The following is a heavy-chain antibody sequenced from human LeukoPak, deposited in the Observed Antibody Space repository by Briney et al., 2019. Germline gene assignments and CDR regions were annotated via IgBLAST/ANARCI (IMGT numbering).Heavy chain of an antibody. J-gene: IGHJ4*02. CDR3: AGWYGWKNY. V-gene: IGHV3-43*01. CDR2: ISWDGGST. D-gene: IGHD2-8*02. CDR1: GFTFDDYT. Sequence: PGGSLRLSCAASGFTFDDYTMHWVRHAPGKGLEWVSLISWDGGSTYYADSVKGRFTISRDNSKNSLYLQMNSLRTEDTALYYCAGWYGWKNYWGQGTLVTVSS.